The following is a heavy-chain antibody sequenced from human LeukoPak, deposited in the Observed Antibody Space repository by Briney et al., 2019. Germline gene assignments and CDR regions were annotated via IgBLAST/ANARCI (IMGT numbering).Heavy chain of an antibody. D-gene: IGHD5/OR15-5a*01. CDR1: GFTFSSYA. Sequence: GGSLRLSCAASGFTFSSYAMSWVRQAPGKGLEWVSAISGSGGSTYYADSVKGRFTISRDNSKNTLYLQMNSLRAEDTAVYYCAKSLENRSLRSWDYWGQGTLVTVSS. J-gene: IGHJ4*02. CDR2: ISGSGGST. CDR3: AKSLENRSLRSWDY. V-gene: IGHV3-23*01.